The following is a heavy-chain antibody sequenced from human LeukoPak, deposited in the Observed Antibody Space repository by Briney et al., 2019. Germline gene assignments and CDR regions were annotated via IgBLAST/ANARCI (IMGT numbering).Heavy chain of an antibody. J-gene: IGHJ4*02. V-gene: IGHV3-30*02. CDR3: VGVVVITPY. CDR2: IRYDGSNK. CDR1: GFTFSTNG. D-gene: IGHD3-22*01. Sequence: PGGSLRLSCVASGFTFSTNGMHWVRQAPGEGVEWVALIRYDGSNKDYADSVKGRFIVSRDNSKNTLYMQMNSLRVEDTAVYYCVGVVVITPYWGQGTLVTVSS.